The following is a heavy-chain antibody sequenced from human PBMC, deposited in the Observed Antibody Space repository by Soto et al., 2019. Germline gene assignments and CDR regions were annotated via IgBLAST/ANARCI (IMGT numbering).Heavy chain of an antibody. Sequence: SETLSLTCTVSGGSISSYYWSWIRQPPGKGLEWIGYIYYSGSTNYNPSLKSRVTISVDTSKNQFSLKLSSMTAADTAVYYCATRYDFWSGSPIGYMDVWGKGTTVTVSS. D-gene: IGHD3-3*01. CDR3: ATRYDFWSGSPIGYMDV. CDR1: GGSISSYY. V-gene: IGHV4-59*08. CDR2: IYYSGST. J-gene: IGHJ6*03.